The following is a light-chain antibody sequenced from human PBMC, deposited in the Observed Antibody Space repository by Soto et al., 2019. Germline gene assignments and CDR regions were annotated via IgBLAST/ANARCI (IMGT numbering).Light chain of an antibody. CDR3: QQLNSYPLT. V-gene: IGKV1-9*01. Sequence: DIQLTQSPAFLPASVGDRVTITCRAGQGISNYLAWYQQKPGKAPRLLMYAASTLQRGVSSRFSGSGSGTEFTLAISNLQPEDFATYYCQQLNSYPLTFGGGTKVDIK. CDR1: QGISNY. CDR2: AAS. J-gene: IGKJ4*01.